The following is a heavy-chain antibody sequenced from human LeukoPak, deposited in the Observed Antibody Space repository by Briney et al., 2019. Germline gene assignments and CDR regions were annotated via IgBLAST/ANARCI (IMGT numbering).Heavy chain of an antibody. V-gene: IGHV4-59*08. CDR2: IYYSGST. Sequence: SETLSLTCTVSGGSISRYYWSWLRQPPGKGLEWIGYIYYSGSTNYNPSLKSRVTISVDTSKNQFSLKLSSVTAADTAVYYCARLSGSIAADYSGQGTLVTVSS. CDR3: ARLSGSIAADY. CDR1: GGSISRYY. J-gene: IGHJ4*02. D-gene: IGHD6-6*01.